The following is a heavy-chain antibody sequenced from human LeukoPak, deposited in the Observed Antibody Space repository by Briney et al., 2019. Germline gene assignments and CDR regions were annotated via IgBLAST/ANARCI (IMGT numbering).Heavy chain of an antibody. CDR3: ARQHGSGSYYSRAIDY. V-gene: IGHV5-51*01. Sequence: AASLKISCKGSGSRFTNYWIGLLRQMAGKGLEWMGIIYPGDSDTRYSPSFQGQVTISADKSISTAYLQWSSLKASDTAMYYCARQHGSGSYYSRAIDYWGQGTLVTVSS. D-gene: IGHD3-10*01. J-gene: IGHJ4*02. CDR2: IYPGDSDT. CDR1: GSRFTNYW.